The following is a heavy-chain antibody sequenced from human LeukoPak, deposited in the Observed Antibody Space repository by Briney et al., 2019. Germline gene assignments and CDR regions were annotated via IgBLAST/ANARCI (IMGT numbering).Heavy chain of an antibody. CDR1: GGSISSGGYS. D-gene: IGHD4-17*01. CDR3: ARWSYGDYYFDY. J-gene: IGHJ4*02. CDR2: IYHSGST. V-gene: IGHV4-30-2*01. Sequence: SETLSLTCAVSGGSISSGGYSWSWIRQPPGKGLEWIGYIYHSGSTYYNPSLKSRVTISVDRSKKQFSLKLSSVTAADTAVYYCARWSYGDYYFDYWGQGTLVTVSS.